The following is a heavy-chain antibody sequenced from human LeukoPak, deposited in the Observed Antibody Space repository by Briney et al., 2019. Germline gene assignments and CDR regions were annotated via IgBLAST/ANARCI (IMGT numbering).Heavy chain of an antibody. Sequence: GASVKVSCKASGYTFTGYYMHWVRQAPGQGLEWMGWINPNSGGTNYAQKFQGRVTMTRDTSIGTAYMELSRLRSDDTAVYYCARMGVQLWLSWFDPWGQGTLVTVSS. CDR3: ARMGVQLWLSWFDP. CDR1: GYTFTGYY. J-gene: IGHJ5*02. V-gene: IGHV1-2*02. CDR2: INPNSGGT. D-gene: IGHD5-18*01.